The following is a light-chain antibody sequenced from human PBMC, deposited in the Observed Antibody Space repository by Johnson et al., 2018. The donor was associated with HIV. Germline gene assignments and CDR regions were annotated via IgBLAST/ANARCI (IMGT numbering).Light chain of an antibody. V-gene: IGLV1-51*02. J-gene: IGLJ1*01. Sequence: QAVLTQPPSVSAAPGQKVTISCSGSSSNIGNNYVSWYQQLPGTAPKLLIYENNKQPSGIPDRFSGSKSGTSATLGITGLQTGDEADYYCGTWDSSLSGVFGTGTKVTVL. CDR3: GTWDSSLSGV. CDR1: SSNIGNNY. CDR2: ENN.